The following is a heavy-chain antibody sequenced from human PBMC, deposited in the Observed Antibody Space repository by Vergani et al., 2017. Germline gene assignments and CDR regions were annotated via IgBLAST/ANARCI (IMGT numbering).Heavy chain of an antibody. CDR1: GFTFSSYG. V-gene: IGHV3-30*18. D-gene: IGHD3-22*01. J-gene: IGHJ3*02. CDR3: AKDVGSSGYYDAFDI. Sequence: QVQLVESGGGVVQPGRSLRLSCAASGFTFSSYGMHWVRQAPGKGLEWVADISYDGSNKYYADSVKGRFTISRDNSKNTLYLQMNSLRAEDTAVYYCAKDVGSSGYYDAFDIWGQGTMVTVSS. CDR2: ISYDGSNK.